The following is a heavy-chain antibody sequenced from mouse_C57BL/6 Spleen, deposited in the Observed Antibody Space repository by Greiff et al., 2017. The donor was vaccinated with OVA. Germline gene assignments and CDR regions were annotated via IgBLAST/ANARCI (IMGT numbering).Heavy chain of an antibody. J-gene: IGHJ3*01. CDR2: IYPSDSET. CDR3: AREAMDGNYGGFAY. Sequence: QVQLKQPGAELVRPGSSVKLSCKASGYTFTSYWMDWVKQRPGQGLEWIGNIYPSDSETHYNQKFKDKATLTVDKSSSTAYMQLSSLTSEDSAVYYCAREAMDGNYGGFAYWGQGTLVTVSA. V-gene: IGHV1-61*01. CDR1: GYTFTSYW. D-gene: IGHD2-1*01.